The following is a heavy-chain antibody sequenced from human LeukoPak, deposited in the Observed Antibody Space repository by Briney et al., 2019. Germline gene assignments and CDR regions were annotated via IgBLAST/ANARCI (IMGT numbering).Heavy chain of an antibody. CDR1: GFTLSSYS. CDR2: ISTSSSYI. J-gene: IGHJ4*02. CDR3: ARAHEVGDY. D-gene: IGHD1-26*01. Sequence: SGGSLRLSCAASGFTLSSYSMTWVRQAPGKGLEWVSSISTSSSYIYYADSVRGRFTISRDNAKNSLYLQMNNLRAEDTAVYYCARAHEVGDYWGQGTLVTVSS. V-gene: IGHV3-21*01.